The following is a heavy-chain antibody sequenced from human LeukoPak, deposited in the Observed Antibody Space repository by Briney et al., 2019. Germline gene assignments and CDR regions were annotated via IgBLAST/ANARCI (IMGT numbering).Heavy chain of an antibody. CDR1: GGSFSGYY. D-gene: IGHD3-10*01. Sequence: SETLSLTCAVYGGSFSGYYWSWIRKPPGKGLEWIGEINHSGSTNYNPSLKSRVTISVDTSKNQFSLKLSSVTAADTAVYYCAGSMVRGVIITGYWGQGTLVTVSS. CDR3: AGSMVRGVIITGY. V-gene: IGHV4-34*01. J-gene: IGHJ4*02. CDR2: INHSGST.